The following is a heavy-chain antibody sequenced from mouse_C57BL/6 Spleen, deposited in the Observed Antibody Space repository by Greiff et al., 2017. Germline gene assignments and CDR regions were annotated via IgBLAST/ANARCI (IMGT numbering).Heavy chain of an antibody. CDR1: GYTFTSYW. Sequence: QVQLQQPGAELVMPGASVKLSCKASGYTFTSYWMHWVKQRPGQGLEWIGEIDPSDSYTNYNQKFKGKSTLTVDKSSSTAYMQLSSLTSEDSAVYYCARGGGRSPWYFDVWGTGTTVTVSS. J-gene: IGHJ1*03. V-gene: IGHV1-69*01. CDR3: ARGGGRSPWYFDV. CDR2: IDPSDSYT.